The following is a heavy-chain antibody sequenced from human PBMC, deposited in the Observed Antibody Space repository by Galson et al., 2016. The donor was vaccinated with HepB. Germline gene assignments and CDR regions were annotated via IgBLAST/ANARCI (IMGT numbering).Heavy chain of an antibody. CDR2: INGNAGST. V-gene: IGHV3-23*01. J-gene: IGHJ4*02. CDR3: AKAMTTMIRGIATFYFHY. Sequence: SLRLSCAASGFTFSTYAMSWVRQAPGKGLEWVSGINGNAGSTSYVDSVKGRFTISRDNSKNTLYLQRNSLRAEDTAVYYCAKAMTTMIRGIATFYFHYWGQGTLVTVSS. CDR1: GFTFSTYA. D-gene: IGHD4-17*01.